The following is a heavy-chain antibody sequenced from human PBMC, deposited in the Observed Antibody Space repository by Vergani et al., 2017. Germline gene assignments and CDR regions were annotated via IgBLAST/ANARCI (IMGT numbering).Heavy chain of an antibody. V-gene: IGHV3-48*03. D-gene: IGHD3-10*01. Sequence: EVQLVESGGGLVQPGGSLRLSCAASGFTFSSYEMNWVRQAPGKGLEWVSYISSSGSTIYYADSVKGRFTISRDNAKNSLYLQMNSLRAEDTAVYYCARDPSMVRGVPPYGMDVWGQGTTVTVSS. CDR3: ARDPSMVRGVPPYGMDV. CDR1: GFTFSSYE. CDR2: ISSSGSTI. J-gene: IGHJ6*02.